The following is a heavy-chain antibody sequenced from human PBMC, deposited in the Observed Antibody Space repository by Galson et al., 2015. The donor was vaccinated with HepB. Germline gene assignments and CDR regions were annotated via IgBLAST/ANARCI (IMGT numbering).Heavy chain of an antibody. Sequence: SLRLSCAASGFTFSSYSMHWVRQAPGKGLEYVSAISSNGGSTLYADSVKGRFTISRDDSKNTLYLQMNSLRAEGTAVYYCAKSCAVRIKSAFDIWGQGTMVTVSS. J-gene: IGHJ3*02. CDR1: GFTFSSYS. CDR3: AKSCAVRIKSAFDI. V-gene: IGHV3-64D*06. CDR2: ISSNGGST. D-gene: IGHD3-10*01.